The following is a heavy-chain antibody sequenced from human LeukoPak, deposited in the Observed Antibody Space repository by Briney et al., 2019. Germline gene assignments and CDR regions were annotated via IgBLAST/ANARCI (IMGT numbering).Heavy chain of an antibody. CDR2: INPTGGST. CDR1: GYTFTDYY. Sequence: ASVKVFCKASGYTFTDYYIHWVRQAPGQGLEWMGIINPTGGSTSYAQTFQGRVTMTRDTSTSTVYMELSSLISEDTAVYYCAREHYYGSGSYSDYWGQGTLVTVSS. CDR3: AREHYYGSGSYSDY. J-gene: IGHJ4*02. V-gene: IGHV1-46*01. D-gene: IGHD3-10*01.